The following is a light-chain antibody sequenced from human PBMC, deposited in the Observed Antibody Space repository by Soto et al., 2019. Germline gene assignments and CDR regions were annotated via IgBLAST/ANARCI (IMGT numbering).Light chain of an antibody. V-gene: IGKV1-5*01. CDR1: QTISSW. J-gene: IGKJ1*01. CDR3: LQHNTYPWT. Sequence: DIQMTQSPSTLSGSVGDRVTITCRASQTISSWLAWYQQKPGQAPKLLIYAASSLDSEVPLRFSGSGSGTEFALTISSLQPEDFATYYCLQHNTYPWTFGQGTKVDI. CDR2: AAS.